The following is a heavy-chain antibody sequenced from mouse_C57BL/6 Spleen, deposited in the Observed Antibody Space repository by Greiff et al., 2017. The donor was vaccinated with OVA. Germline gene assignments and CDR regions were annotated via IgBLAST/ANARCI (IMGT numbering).Heavy chain of an antibody. Sequence: EVKVVESGGGLVKPGGSLKLSCAASGFTFSSYAMSWVRQTPEKRLEWVATISDGGSYTYYPDNVKGRVTISIDNAKNNLYLQMSHLKSEDTAMYYCARDDRFRYAMDYWGQGTSVTVSS. J-gene: IGHJ4*01. V-gene: IGHV5-4*01. CDR1: GFTFSSYA. CDR2: ISDGGSYT. CDR3: ARDDRFRYAMDY.